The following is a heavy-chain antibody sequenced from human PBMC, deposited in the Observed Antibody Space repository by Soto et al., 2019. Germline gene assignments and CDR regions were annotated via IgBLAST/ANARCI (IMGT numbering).Heavy chain of an antibody. Sequence: SETLSLTCTVSGGSISSPQDYWAWIRQSPGRGLEWIGSIYYSGSTYYSPSLKSRISLSVDTSKNQFSLTLTSVTAADTAVYFCARHGLTAYMAYYFDFWGQGTLVTV. CDR3: ARHGLTAYMAYYFDF. CDR2: IYYSGST. J-gene: IGHJ4*02. CDR1: GGSISSPQDY. V-gene: IGHV4-39*01. D-gene: IGHD3-16*01.